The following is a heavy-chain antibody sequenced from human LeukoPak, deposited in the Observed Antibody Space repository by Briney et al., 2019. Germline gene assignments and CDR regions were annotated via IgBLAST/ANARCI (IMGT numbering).Heavy chain of an antibody. V-gene: IGHV1-2*02. J-gene: IGHJ4*02. CDR1: GYTFTVYY. CDR3: ARVISGDAY. CDR2: INPNSGGT. D-gene: IGHD3-10*01. Sequence: ASVKVSSKASGYTFTVYYMHWVRQAPGQGLEWMGWINPNSGGTNYAQKFQGRVTMTRDTSISTAYMELSRLRSDDTAVYYCARVISGDAYWGQGTLVTVSA.